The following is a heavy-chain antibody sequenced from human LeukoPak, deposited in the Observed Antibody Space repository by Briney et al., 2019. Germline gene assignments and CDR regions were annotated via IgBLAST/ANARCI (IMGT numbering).Heavy chain of an antibody. J-gene: IGHJ4*02. CDR1: GFTFSSYS. CDR2: ISSSSTYI. CDR3: ARDPPFTGYEGYSFDY. Sequence: GGSLRLSCAASGFTFSSYSMNWVRQAPGKGLEWVSSISSSSTYIYYADSVKGRFTISRDNAKNSLYLQMNSLRAEDTAVYYCARDPPFTGYEGYSFDYWGQGTLVTVSS. D-gene: IGHD5-12*01. V-gene: IGHV3-21*01.